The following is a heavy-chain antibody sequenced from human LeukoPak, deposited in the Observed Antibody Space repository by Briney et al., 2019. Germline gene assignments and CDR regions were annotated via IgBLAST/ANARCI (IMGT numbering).Heavy chain of an antibody. D-gene: IGHD1-1*01. J-gene: IGHJ4*02. CDR3: AKGGRAQRTDS. V-gene: IGHV3-23*01. CDR1: GFTFSSCA. CDR2: IDSTGGDT. Sequence: GGTLRLSCAASGFTFSSCAMSWVREAPGKGLEWVSSIDSTGGDTYYPDSVKGRFTISRDNSRNTLYLQMHSLRADDTAVYYCAKGGRAQRTDSWGQGTLVTVSS.